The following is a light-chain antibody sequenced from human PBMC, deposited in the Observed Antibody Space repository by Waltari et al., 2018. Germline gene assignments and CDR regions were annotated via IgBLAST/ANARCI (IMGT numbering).Light chain of an antibody. V-gene: IGKV1-5*03. CDR1: QSISSW. CDR3: QQYNTYWT. CDR2: KAS. J-gene: IGKJ1*01. Sequence: DIQMTQSPSTLSASVGDRVPITCRASQSISSWLAWYQQKPGKAPKVLIYKASSLESGVPSRFSGSGSGTEFTLTISSPQPDDFATYYCQQYNTYWTFGQGTKVEIK.